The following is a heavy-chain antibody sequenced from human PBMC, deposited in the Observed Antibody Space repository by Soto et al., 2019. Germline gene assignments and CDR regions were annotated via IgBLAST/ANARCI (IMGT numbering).Heavy chain of an antibody. CDR2: IIPIFGTA. D-gene: IGHD6-13*01. V-gene: IGHV1-69*13. CDR3: AHISSWYDPFDY. Sequence: VASVKVSCKASGGTFSSYAISWVRQAPGQGLEWMGGIIPIFGTANYAQKFQGRVTITADESTSTAYMELSSLRSEDTAVYYCAHISSWYDPFDYWGQGTLVTVSS. CDR1: GGTFSSYA. J-gene: IGHJ4*02.